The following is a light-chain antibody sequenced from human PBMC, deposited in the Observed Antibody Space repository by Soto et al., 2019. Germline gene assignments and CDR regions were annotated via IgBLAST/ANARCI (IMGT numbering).Light chain of an antibody. CDR2: GAS. V-gene: IGKV3-20*01. Sequence: EIVLTQSPGTLSLSPGERATLSCRASQSVTSSYLAWYQQKPGQAPRLLIYGASSRATGIPDRFRGSGSGTDFTLTISRLEPEDFAVYYCQQYGSSPVPFGGGTKVEIQ. CDR1: QSVTSSY. CDR3: QQYGSSPVP. J-gene: IGKJ4*01.